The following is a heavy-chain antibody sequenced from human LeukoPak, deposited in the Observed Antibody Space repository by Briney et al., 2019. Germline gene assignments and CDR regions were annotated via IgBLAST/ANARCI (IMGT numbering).Heavy chain of an antibody. CDR2: IYYSGST. V-gene: IGHV4-59*01. D-gene: IGHD6-13*01. CDR1: GGSISSYY. J-gene: IGHJ5*02. Sequence: SETLSLTCTVSGGSISSYYWSWIQQPPGKGLEWIGYIYYSGSTNYNPSLKSRVTISVDTSKNQFSLKLSSVTAADTAVYYCARALYSSSWYAHNWFDPWGQGTLVTVSS. CDR3: ARALYSSSWYAHNWFDP.